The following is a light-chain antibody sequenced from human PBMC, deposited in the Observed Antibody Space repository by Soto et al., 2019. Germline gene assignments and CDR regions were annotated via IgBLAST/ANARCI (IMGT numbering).Light chain of an antibody. CDR3: LSFDSSLSVV. CDR2: GNT. V-gene: IGLV1-40*01. CDR1: SXXIGAGYD. J-gene: IGLJ2*01. Sequence: QSVLTQPPSVSGXXXXRVXXXXXGXSXXIGAGYDVHWYQQLPGRAPKLLIYGNTNRPSGVPDRFSGSKSGTSASLAITGLQAEDEADYYCLSFDSSLSVVFGGGTKLTVL.